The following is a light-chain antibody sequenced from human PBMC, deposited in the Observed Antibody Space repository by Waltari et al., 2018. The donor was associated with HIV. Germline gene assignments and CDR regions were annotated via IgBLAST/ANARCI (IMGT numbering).Light chain of an antibody. CDR1: TSDVGYYNY. CDR2: EVT. V-gene: IGLV2-8*01. J-gene: IGLJ2*01. Sequence: QSALTQPPSASESPGQSVTISCTGTTSDVGYYNYVSWYQQHPGKAPKLIIYEVTKRPSGVPDCFSGSKSGNTASLTVSGLQPEDEADYYCSSYAGSKILVIFGGGTKLTVL. CDR3: SSYAGSKILVI.